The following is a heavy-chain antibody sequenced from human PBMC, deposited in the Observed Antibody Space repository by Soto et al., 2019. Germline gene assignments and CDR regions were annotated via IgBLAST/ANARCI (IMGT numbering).Heavy chain of an antibody. CDR2: MNPTSGNT. Sequence: ASVKVSCKASGYTFTSYDINWVRQATGQGLEWMGWMNPTSGNTGYAQKFQGRVTMTRNTSISTAYMELSSLRSEDTAVYYCARVPSSYSYDILTGYRTGYYYMDVWGKGTTVTVSS. V-gene: IGHV1-8*01. D-gene: IGHD3-9*01. CDR3: ARVPSSYSYDILTGYRTGYYYMDV. CDR1: GYTFTSYD. J-gene: IGHJ6*03.